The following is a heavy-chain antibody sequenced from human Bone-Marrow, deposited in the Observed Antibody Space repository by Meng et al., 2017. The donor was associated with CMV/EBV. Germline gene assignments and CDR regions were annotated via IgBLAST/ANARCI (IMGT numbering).Heavy chain of an antibody. Sequence: QVHLEDPGPGLLKPSQTLSLTCTVSGGSISSGIYYWSWIRQPAGKGLEWIGRIYTSGSTNYNPSLKSRVTISVDTSKNQFSLKLSSVTAADTAVYYCARVVIAVAGVRNINWFDPWGQGTLVTVSS. J-gene: IGHJ5*02. CDR1: GGSISSGIYY. V-gene: IGHV4-61*02. CDR2: IYTSGST. CDR3: ARVVIAVAGVRNINWFDP. D-gene: IGHD6-19*01.